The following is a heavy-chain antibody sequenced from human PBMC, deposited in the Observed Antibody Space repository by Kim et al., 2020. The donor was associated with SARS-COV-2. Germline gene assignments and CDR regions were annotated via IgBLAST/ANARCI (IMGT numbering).Heavy chain of an antibody. V-gene: IGHV3-11*01. D-gene: IGHD3-3*01. CDR1: GFTFSDYY. CDR2: ISSSGSTI. CDR3: ARDNREYDFWSGYYTPGYGMDV. Sequence: GGSLRLSCAASGFTFSDYYMSWIRQAPGKGLEWVSYISSSGSTIYYADSVKGRFTISRDNAKNSLYLQMNSLRAEDTAVYYCARDNREYDFWSGYYTPGYGMDVWGQGTTVTVSS. J-gene: IGHJ6*02.